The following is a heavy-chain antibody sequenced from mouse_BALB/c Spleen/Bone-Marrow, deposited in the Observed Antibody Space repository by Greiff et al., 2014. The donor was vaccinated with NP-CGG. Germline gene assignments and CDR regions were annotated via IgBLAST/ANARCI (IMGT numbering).Heavy chain of an antibody. Sequence: EVMLVESGGGPVQPGGSLKLSCAASGFDFNRYWMTWVRQAPGKGLEWIGEINPDSSTINYTPSLKDKFIISRDNAKNTLYLQMSKVRSEDTGLYYCTRNGYYGWSAYWGQGTPVTVSA. D-gene: IGHD2-3*01. J-gene: IGHJ3*01. CDR2: INPDSSTI. CDR1: GFDFNRYW. V-gene: IGHV4-1*02. CDR3: TRNGYYGWSAY.